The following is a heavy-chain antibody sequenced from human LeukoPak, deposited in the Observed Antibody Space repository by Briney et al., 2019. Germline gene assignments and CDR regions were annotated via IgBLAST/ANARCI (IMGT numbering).Heavy chain of an antibody. CDR2: ISYDGSNK. CDR1: GFTFSDYY. Sequence: GGSLRLSCAASGFTFSDYYMSWIRQAPGKGLEWVAVISYDGSNKYYADSVKGRFTISRDNSKNTLYLQMNSLRAEDTAVYYCAKEKGSSSGCDYWGQGTLVTVSS. V-gene: IGHV3-30*18. D-gene: IGHD6-25*01. CDR3: AKEKGSSSGCDY. J-gene: IGHJ4*02.